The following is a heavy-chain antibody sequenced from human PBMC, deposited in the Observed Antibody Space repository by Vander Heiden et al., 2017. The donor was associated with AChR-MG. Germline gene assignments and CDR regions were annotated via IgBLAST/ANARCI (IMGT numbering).Heavy chain of an antibody. D-gene: IGHD3-22*01. J-gene: IGHJ4*02. CDR3: AREGRSITMIVVVTRGYFDY. Sequence: QVQLQQWGAGLLTPSETLSLTCSVYGGSFSGYYWSWIRQPPGKGLEWIGEINHSGSTNYNPSLKSRVTISVDTSKNQFSLKLSSVTAADTAVYYCAREGRSITMIVVVTRGYFDYWGQGTLVTVSS. CDR2: INHSGST. V-gene: IGHV4-34*01. CDR1: GGSFSGYY.